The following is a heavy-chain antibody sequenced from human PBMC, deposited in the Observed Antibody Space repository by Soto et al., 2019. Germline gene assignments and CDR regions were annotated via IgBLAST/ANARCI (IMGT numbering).Heavy chain of an antibody. V-gene: IGHV1-18*01. Sequence: GASVKVSCKSSGYTFMNYGISWVRQAPGQGPEWVGWISPDKVNTYYAQNLQGRVTVTTDTSTSTVYMELRSLTYDDTAVYYCATTEGDCNQGVCYDYWSQGTLVIGSS. J-gene: IGHJ4*02. CDR1: GYTFMNYG. CDR3: ATTEGDCNQGVCYDY. D-gene: IGHD2-8*01. CDR2: ISPDKVNT.